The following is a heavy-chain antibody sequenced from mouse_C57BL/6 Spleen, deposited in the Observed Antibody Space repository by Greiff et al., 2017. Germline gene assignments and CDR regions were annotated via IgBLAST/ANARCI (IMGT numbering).Heavy chain of an antibody. CDR2: IDPEDGAT. D-gene: IGHD1-2*01. V-gene: IGHV14-1*01. CDR1: GFNIKDYY. Sequence: EVKLLESGAELVRPGASVKLSCTASGFNIKDYYMHWVKQRPDQGLEWVGRIDPEDGATEYAPKFQGKATMTTDTSSNTTYLQLHSLTSDDTAVYYYTTHYDVPFDYWGQGTTLTGSA. CDR3: TTHYDVPFDY. J-gene: IGHJ2*01.